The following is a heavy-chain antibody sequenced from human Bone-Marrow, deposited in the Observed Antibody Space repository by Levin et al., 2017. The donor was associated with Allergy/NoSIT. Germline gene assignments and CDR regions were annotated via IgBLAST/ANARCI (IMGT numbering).Heavy chain of an antibody. Sequence: SQTLSLTCTVSGGSISSYYWSWIRQPPGKGLEWIGYIYYSGSTNYNPSLKSRVTISVDTSKNQFSLKLSSVTAADTAVYYCARGVLIMGARGWFDPWGQGTLVTVSS. J-gene: IGHJ5*02. V-gene: IGHV4-59*01. CDR3: ARGVLIMGARGWFDP. D-gene: IGHD1-26*01. CDR1: GGSISSYY. CDR2: IYYSGST.